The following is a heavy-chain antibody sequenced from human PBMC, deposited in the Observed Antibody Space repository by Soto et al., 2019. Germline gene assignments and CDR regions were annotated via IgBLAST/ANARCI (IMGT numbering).Heavy chain of an antibody. Sequence: TLTLSCTVSGCSISSDGYYWRRLPQHTGQGLVGIRYIYDSGSTYYTPSVKSRVTISVDTSKNQFSLKLSSLTAADTAVYYCARGPPTGLRWPQEAWGQGTLVTVSS. CDR3: ARGPPTGLRWPQEA. J-gene: IGHJ5*02. V-gene: IGHV4-31*03. D-gene: IGHD4-17*01. CDR1: GCSISSDGYY. CDR2: IYDSGST.